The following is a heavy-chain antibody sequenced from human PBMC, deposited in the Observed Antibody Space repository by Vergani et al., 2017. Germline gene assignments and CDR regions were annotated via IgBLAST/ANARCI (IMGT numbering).Heavy chain of an antibody. CDR1: GFTFSNLW. D-gene: IGHD5-18*01. Sequence: EAQLVASGGGLVQRGGSLRLSCEASGFTFSNLWMTWVRQAPGKGLEWVANIKYDGSKKNYVDSVKGRFTISRDNAKNSLYLQMNNLRVEDTAVYFCARSPHGYTYGGYISQFDPWGQGTLVTVSS. J-gene: IGHJ5*02. CDR2: IKYDGSKK. CDR3: ARSPHGYTYGGYISQFDP. V-gene: IGHV3-7*01.